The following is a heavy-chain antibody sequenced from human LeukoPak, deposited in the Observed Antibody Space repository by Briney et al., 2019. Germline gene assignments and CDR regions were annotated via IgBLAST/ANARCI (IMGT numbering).Heavy chain of an antibody. Sequence: SQTLSLTCTVSGGSISSGNYYWTWLRQPAGKGLEWIGRICTSGSTNYNPSLKSRVTISVDTSKNQFSLKLSSVTAADTAVYYCARGPGFDYWGQGTLVTVSS. V-gene: IGHV4-61*02. CDR2: ICTSGST. J-gene: IGHJ4*02. D-gene: IGHD1-14*01. CDR3: ARGPGFDY. CDR1: GGSISSGNYY.